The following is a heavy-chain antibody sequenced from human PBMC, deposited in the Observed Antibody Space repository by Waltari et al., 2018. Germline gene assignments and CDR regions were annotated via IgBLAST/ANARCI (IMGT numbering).Heavy chain of an antibody. J-gene: IGHJ4*02. V-gene: IGHV3-23*04. Sequence: EVQLVESGGGLVQPGGSLRLSCAASGFTFKNVAMSWVRQAPGKGLEWVSTITESGDTFYADSVKGRFATSRDNYKNTLSLQMNSLRAEDTAVYYCAKRWAIYYFEYWGQGNLVTVSS. CDR1: GFTFKNVA. CDR2: ITESGDT. CDR3: AKRWAIYYFEY. D-gene: IGHD3-9*01.